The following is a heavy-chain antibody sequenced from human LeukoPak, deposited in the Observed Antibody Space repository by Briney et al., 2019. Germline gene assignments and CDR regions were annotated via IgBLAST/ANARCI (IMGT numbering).Heavy chain of an antibody. V-gene: IGHV3-7*01. D-gene: IGHD6-19*01. CDR1: GFTFSSYW. CDR2: IKQDGSEN. Sequence: GGSLRLSCVASGFTFSSYWMSWVRQAPGKGLEWVANIKQDGSENYYVDSVKGRFTMSRDNAKNSLYLQMNSLRAEDTAVYYCARDPITVPGTVNWYFDLWGRGTLVTVSS. CDR3: ARDPITVPGTVNWYFDL. J-gene: IGHJ2*01.